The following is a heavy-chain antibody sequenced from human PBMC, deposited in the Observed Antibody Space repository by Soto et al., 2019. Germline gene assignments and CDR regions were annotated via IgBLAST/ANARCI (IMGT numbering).Heavy chain of an antibody. J-gene: IGHJ6*03. Sequence: GGSLRLSCAASGFTFSSYAMSWVGQAPGKGLEWVSAISGSGGSTYYADSVKGRFTISRDNSKNTLYLQMNSLRAEDTAVYYCAKGGGGRIPNYYYYMDVWGKGTTVTVSS. D-gene: IGHD2-15*01. CDR2: ISGSGGST. CDR3: AKGGGGRIPNYYYYMDV. V-gene: IGHV3-23*01. CDR1: GFTFSSYA.